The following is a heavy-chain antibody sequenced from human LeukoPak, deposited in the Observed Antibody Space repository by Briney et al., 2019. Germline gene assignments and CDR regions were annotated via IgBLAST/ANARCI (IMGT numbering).Heavy chain of an antibody. CDR3: AREDYYVDY. D-gene: IGHD3/OR15-3a*01. CDR2: ISYDGSNK. CDR1: GFTFSTYA. V-gene: IGHV3-30*04. J-gene: IGHJ4*02. Sequence: PGGSLRLSCAASGFTFSTYAMHWVRQAPGKGLEWVAVISYDGSNKYYADSVKGRFTISRDNSKNTLFLQMNSLRAEDSAVYYCAREDYYVDYWGQGTLVTVSS.